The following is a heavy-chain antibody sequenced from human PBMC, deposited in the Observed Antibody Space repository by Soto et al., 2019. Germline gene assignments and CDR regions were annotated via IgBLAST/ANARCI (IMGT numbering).Heavy chain of an antibody. J-gene: IGHJ4*02. Sequence: EVQLLESGGGLVQPGGSLRLSCAASGFTFSSYAMSWVRQAPGTGLEWVSAISGSGGSTYYADSVKGRFTISRDNSKNTLYLQMNSLRAEDTAVYYCAKRGSYDFWSGYSFFDYWGQGTLVTVSS. CDR3: AKRGSYDFWSGYSFFDY. V-gene: IGHV3-23*01. CDR1: GFTFSSYA. CDR2: ISGSGGST. D-gene: IGHD3-3*01.